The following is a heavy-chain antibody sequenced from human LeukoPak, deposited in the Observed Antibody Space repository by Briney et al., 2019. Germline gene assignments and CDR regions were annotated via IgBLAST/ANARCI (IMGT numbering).Heavy chain of an antibody. D-gene: IGHD3-22*01. CDR3: ARDSDMSVYYDSSGYYYYYYYMDV. J-gene: IGHJ6*03. Sequence: SQTLSLTCTVSGGSISSGSYYWSWIRQPAGEGLEWIGRIYTSGSTNYNPSLKSRVTISVDKSKNQFSLKLSSVTAADTAVYYCARDSDMSVYYDSSGYYYYYYYMDVWGKGTTVTVSS. CDR1: GGSISSGSYY. CDR2: IYTSGST. V-gene: IGHV4-61*02.